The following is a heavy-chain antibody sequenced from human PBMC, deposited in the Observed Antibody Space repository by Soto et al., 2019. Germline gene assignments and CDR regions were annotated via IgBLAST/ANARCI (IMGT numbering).Heavy chain of an antibody. V-gene: IGHV3-30*18. J-gene: IGHJ4*02. Sequence: QVQLVEPGGGVVQPGRSLRLSCAASGFTFSSYDMHWVRQAPGKGLEWVAVISYDGSNKYYADSVKGRFTISRDNSKNTLYLQMNSLRAEDTAVYYCAKDRAVAGEYSFDYWGQGTLVTVSS. D-gene: IGHD6-19*01. CDR3: AKDRAVAGEYSFDY. CDR1: GFTFSSYD. CDR2: ISYDGSNK.